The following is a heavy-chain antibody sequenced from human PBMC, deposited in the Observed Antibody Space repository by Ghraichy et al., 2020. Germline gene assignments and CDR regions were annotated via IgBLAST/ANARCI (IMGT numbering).Heavy chain of an antibody. J-gene: IGHJ4*03. CDR2: ISPDGTNI. Sequence: GGLRLSCAASGFTFRDNYMSWIRQAPGKGLEWISYISPDGTNIHYADSVKGRFTISRDNAKNSLQLKMNSRRAEDTAVYYCARESRWYFEYWGQGTLVTVSS. V-gene: IGHV3-11*01. D-gene: IGHD5-24*01. CDR1: GFTFRDNY. CDR3: ARESRWYFEY.